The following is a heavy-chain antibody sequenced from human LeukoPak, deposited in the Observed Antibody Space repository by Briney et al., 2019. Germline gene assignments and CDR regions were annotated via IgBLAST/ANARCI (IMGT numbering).Heavy chain of an antibody. V-gene: IGHV4-61*01. CDR2: IYYSGST. CDR1: GGSVSSGSYY. CDR3: ARVGVVVPAAVSYFDY. D-gene: IGHD2-2*01. Sequence: PSETLSLTCTVSGGSVSSGSYYWSWIRQPPGKGLEWIGYIYYSGSTNYNPSLKSRVTISVDTSKNQFSLKLSSVTAADTAVYYCARVGVVVPAAVSYFDYWGQGTLVTVSS. J-gene: IGHJ4*02.